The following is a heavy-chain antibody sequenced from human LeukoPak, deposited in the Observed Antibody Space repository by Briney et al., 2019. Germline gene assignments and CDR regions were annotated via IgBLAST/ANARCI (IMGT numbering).Heavy chain of an antibody. CDR2: IYSGGST. CDR1: GFTVSSNY. D-gene: IGHD3-22*01. CDR3: ARGGPYYYDSSGYYSPFDY. V-gene: IGHV3-53*01. J-gene: IGHJ4*02. Sequence: GGSLRLSCAASGFTVSSNYMSWVRQAPGKGLEWVSVIYSGGSTYYADSVKGRFTISRDNSKNTLYLQMNSLRAEDTAVYHCARGGPYYYDSSGYYSPFDYWGQGTLVTVSS.